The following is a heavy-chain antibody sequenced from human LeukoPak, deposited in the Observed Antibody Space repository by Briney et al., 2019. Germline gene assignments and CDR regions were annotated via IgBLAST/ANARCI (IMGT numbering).Heavy chain of an antibody. CDR1: DGSVRRGTHY. D-gene: IGHD5-18*01. CDR3: AIHLPRIQLWIIDY. Sequence: PSETLSLTCAVSDGSVRRGTHYWGWIRQAPGRGLEWIGAIDNSGNSYYNPSLKSRVSASVVKSKTQFDLRLSSVTAAHTAVYYCAIHLPRIQLWIIDYWGQGTLVTVSS. CDR2: IDNSGNS. J-gene: IGHJ4*02. V-gene: IGHV4-39*01.